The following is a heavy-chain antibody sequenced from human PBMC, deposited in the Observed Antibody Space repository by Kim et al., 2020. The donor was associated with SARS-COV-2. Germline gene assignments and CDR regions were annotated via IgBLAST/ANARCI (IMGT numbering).Heavy chain of an antibody. CDR2: IYYSGST. D-gene: IGHD2-2*01. V-gene: IGHV4-61*01. CDR1: GGSVSSGSYY. CDR3: ARVQLHGNWFDP. J-gene: IGHJ5*02. Sequence: SETLSLTCTVSGGSVSSGSYYWSWIRQPPGKGLEWIGYIYYSGSTNYNPSLKSRVTISVDTSKNQFSLKLSSVTAADTAVYYCARVQLHGNWFDPWGQGTLVTVSS.